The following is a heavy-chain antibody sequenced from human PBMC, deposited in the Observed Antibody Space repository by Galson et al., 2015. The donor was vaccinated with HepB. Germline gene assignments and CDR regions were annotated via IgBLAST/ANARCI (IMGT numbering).Heavy chain of an antibody. D-gene: IGHD6-19*01. CDR2: ISGSGGST. J-gene: IGHJ6*03. V-gene: IGHV3-23*01. Sequence: SLRLSCAASGFTFSSYAMSWVRQAPGKGLEWVSAISGSGGSTYYADSVKGRFTISRDNSKNTLYLQMNSLRAEDTAVYYCAKVGPSSGWGDYYYYMDVWGKGTTVTVSS. CDR3: AKVGPSSGWGDYYYYMDV. CDR1: GFTFSSYA.